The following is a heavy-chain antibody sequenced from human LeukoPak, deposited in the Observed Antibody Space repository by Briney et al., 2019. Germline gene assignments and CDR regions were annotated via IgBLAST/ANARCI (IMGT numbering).Heavy chain of an antibody. CDR3: ARDPPDSYSSGWYYFDY. J-gene: IGHJ4*02. Sequence: SVKVSCKASGGTFSSYAISWVRQAPGQGLEWMGRIIPIFGTANYAQKFQGRVTITTDKSTSTAYMELSSLRSEDTAVYYCARDPPDSYSSGWYYFDYWGQGTLVTVSS. CDR1: GGTFSSYA. D-gene: IGHD6-19*01. V-gene: IGHV1-69*05. CDR2: IIPIFGTA.